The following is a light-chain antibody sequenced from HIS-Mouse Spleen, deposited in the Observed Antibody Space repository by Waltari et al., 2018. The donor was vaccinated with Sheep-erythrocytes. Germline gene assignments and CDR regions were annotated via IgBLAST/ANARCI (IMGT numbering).Light chain of an antibody. J-gene: IGLJ3*02. CDR3: CSYAGSSTPWV. CDR1: SSDVGSYNL. CDR2: EGS. V-gene: IGLV2-23*01. Sequence: QSALTQPASVSGSPGQSIPISCPGTSSDVGSYNLVSWYQQHPGKAPKPMIYEGSKRPSGVSNRFSGSKSGNTASLTISGLQAEDEADYYCCSYAGSSTPWVFGGGTKLTVL.